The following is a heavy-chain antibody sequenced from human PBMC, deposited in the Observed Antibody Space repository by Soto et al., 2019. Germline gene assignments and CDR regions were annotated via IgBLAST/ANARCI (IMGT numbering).Heavy chain of an antibody. CDR2: IYYSGST. Sequence: SETLCLTCTVSGGSISSYYWSWIRQPPGKGLEWIGYIYYSGSTNYNPSLKSRVTISVDTSKNQFSLKLSSVTAADTAVYYCARLRGHSYGPLNRFDPWGQGTLVTVSS. J-gene: IGHJ5*02. V-gene: IGHV4-59*08. CDR3: ARLRGHSYGPLNRFDP. D-gene: IGHD5-18*01. CDR1: GGSISSYY.